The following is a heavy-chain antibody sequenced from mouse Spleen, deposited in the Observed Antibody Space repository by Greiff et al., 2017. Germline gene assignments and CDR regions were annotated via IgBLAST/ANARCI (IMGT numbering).Heavy chain of an antibody. V-gene: IGHV1-63*01. CDR1: GYTFTNYW. Sequence: QVHVKQSGAELVRPGTSVKMSCKASGYTFTNYWIGWAKQRPGHGLEWIGDIYPGGGYTNYNEKFKGKATLTADKSSSTAYMQFSSLTSEDSAIYYCVGYDDFAWFAYWGQGTLVTVSA. J-gene: IGHJ3*01. D-gene: IGHD2-2*01. CDR3: VGYDDFAWFAY. CDR2: IYPGGGYT.